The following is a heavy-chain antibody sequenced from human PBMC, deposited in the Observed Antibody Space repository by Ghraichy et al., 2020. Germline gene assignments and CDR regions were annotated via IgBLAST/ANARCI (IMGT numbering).Heavy chain of an antibody. CDR3: ARDRRNAGDNWDDP. D-gene: IGHD1-1*01. Sequence: SETLSLTCTVSGGSISSSTYYWGWIRQPPGKGLEWIGSIYYSGSTYYNPSLKSRVTISVDTSKNQFSLKLTSVTAADTAVYYCARDRRNAGDNWDDPWGQGTLVTVSS. J-gene: IGHJ5*02. CDR2: IYYSGST. CDR1: GGSISSSTYY. V-gene: IGHV4-39*07.